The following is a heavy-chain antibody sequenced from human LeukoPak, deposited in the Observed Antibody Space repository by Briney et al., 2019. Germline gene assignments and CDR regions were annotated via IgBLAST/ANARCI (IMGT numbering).Heavy chain of an antibody. J-gene: IGHJ4*02. V-gene: IGHV3-23*01. Sequence: GGSLRLSCAASGFTFSIYAMSWVRQAPGKGLEWVSAISGSGGSTYYAASVKGRFTISRDNYKNTLYMQMNSLRAEDTAVYYCAKDLFLRLSYYFDYWGQGTLVTVSS. D-gene: IGHD3-16*02. CDR3: AKDLFLRLSYYFDY. CDR2: ISGSGGST. CDR1: GFTFSIYA.